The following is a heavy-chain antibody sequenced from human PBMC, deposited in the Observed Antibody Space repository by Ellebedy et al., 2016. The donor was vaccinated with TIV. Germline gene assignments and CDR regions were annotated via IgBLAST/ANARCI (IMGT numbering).Heavy chain of an antibody. V-gene: IGHV3-21*01. J-gene: IGHJ4*02. Sequence: GESLKISXAASGFTFSSYSMNWVRQAPGKGLEWVSSISSSSNYIYYADSVKGRFTISRDNAKNSLYLQMNSLRAEDTAVYYCARAPRYYYDSSGHGYWGQGTLVTVSS. D-gene: IGHD3-22*01. CDR3: ARAPRYYYDSSGHGY. CDR2: ISSSSNYI. CDR1: GFTFSSYS.